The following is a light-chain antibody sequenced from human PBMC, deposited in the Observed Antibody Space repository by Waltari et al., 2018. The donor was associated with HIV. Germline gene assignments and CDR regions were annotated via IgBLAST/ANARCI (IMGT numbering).Light chain of an antibody. CDR3: AAWDDNLSGWV. Sequence: QSVLTQPPSASGTPGQSVTISCSGSSSNIGSNYGYWYQQLPGTAPKLLIYRNNQRPSGVPDRFSGFKSGTSASLAISGLRSEDEADYYCAAWDDNLSGWVFGGGSKLTIL. CDR1: SSNIGSNY. V-gene: IGLV1-47*01. J-gene: IGLJ3*02. CDR2: RNN.